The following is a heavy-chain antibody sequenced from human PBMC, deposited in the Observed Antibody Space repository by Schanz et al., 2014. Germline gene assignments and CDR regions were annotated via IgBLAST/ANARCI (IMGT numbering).Heavy chain of an antibody. CDR2: ISYDGSNK. CDR1: GFTLSNSD. V-gene: IGHV3-30-3*01. J-gene: IGHJ4*02. CDR3: ARDRGYCSGGSCLTFDY. D-gene: IGHD2-15*01. Sequence: VQLLDSGGGLVQPGGSLRLSCAASGFTLSNSDMHWVRQAPGKGLEWVAVISYDGSNKYYADSVKGRFTISRDNSKNTLYLQMNTLRAEDTAVYYCARDRGYCSGGSCLTFDYWGQGTLVTVSS.